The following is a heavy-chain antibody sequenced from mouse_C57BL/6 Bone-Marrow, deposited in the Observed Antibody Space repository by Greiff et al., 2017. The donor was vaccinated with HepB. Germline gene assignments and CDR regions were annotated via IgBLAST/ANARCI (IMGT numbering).Heavy chain of an antibody. Sequence: EVQLQQSGPVLVKPGASVKMSCKASGYTFTDYYMNWVKQSHGKSLEWIGVINPYNGGTSYNQKFKGKATLTVDKSSSTAYMELNSLTSEDSAVYYCARWGISSYLDYWGQGTTLTVSS. V-gene: IGHV1-19*01. CDR3: ARWGISSYLDY. D-gene: IGHD1-1*01. J-gene: IGHJ2*01. CDR2: INPYNGGT. CDR1: GYTFTDYY.